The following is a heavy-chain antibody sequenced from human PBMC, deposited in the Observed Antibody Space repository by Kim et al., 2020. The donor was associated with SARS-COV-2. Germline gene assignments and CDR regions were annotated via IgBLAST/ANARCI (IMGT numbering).Heavy chain of an antibody. V-gene: IGHV1-18*01. CDR2: ISAYNGNT. D-gene: IGHD5-18*01. CDR1: GYTFTSYG. CDR3: ARASRGYSYGNYFDY. Sequence: ASVKVSCKASGYTFTSYGISWVRQAPGQGLEWMGWISAYNGNTNYAQKLQGRVTMTTDTSTSTAYMELRSLRSDDTAVYYCARASRGYSYGNYFDYWGQGTLVTVSS. J-gene: IGHJ4*02.